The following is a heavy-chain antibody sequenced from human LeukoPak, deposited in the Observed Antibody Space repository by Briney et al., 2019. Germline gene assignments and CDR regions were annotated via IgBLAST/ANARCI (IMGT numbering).Heavy chain of an antibody. V-gene: IGHV4-59*01. CDR1: GGSISSYY. CDR2: IYYSGST. J-gene: IGHJ4*02. Sequence: PSETLSLTCTVSGGSISSYYWSWIRQPPGKGLEWIGYIYYSGSTDYNPSLKSRVTISVDTSKNQFSLKLSSVTAADTAVYYCAREVRVQRYYASENYYIEYWGQGTLVTVSS. D-gene: IGHD3-10*01. CDR3: AREVRVQRYYASENYYIEY.